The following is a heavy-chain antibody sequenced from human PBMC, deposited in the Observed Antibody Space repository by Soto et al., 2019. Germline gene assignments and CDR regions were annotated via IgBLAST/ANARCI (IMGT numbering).Heavy chain of an antibody. D-gene: IGHD3-22*01. J-gene: IGHJ6*02. CDR3: TTPHYYDSSGYYQYYYYGMDV. CDR2: IKSKTDGGTT. CDR1: GFTFSNAW. Sequence: PGGSLRLSCAAPGFTFSNAWMNWVRQAPGKGLEWVGRIKSKTDGGTTDHAAPVKGRFTISRDDSKNTLYLQMNSLKTEDTAVYYCTTPHYYDSSGYYQYYYYGMDVWGQGTTVTLSS. V-gene: IGHV3-15*07.